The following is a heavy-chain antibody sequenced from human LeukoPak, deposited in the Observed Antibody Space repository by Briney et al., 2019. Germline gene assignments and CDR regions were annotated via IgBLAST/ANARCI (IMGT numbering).Heavy chain of an antibody. Sequence: ASVKVPCKASGYTFTSYDINWGRQATGQGLEGMGWKNPNSGNTGYAQKFQGRVTMTRNTSKSTAYMELSSLRSEDTAVNYCAASGSSSWYGDFDYWGQGTLVTVSS. V-gene: IGHV1-8*01. CDR3: AASGSSSWYGDFDY. D-gene: IGHD6-13*01. CDR1: GYTFTSYD. CDR2: KNPNSGNT. J-gene: IGHJ4*02.